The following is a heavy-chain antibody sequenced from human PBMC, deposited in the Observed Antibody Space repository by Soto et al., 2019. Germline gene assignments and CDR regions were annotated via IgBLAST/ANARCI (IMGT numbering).Heavy chain of an antibody. D-gene: IGHD4-17*01. Sequence: EVHLVESGGGLVQPGGYLRLSCAASEFTFSQHWMSWVRQALGKGLEWVADIKPDGSEKYYVDSVKGRFTISRDNAKNSVYLQMNSLRAEDTAVYYCARGHYGRDYWGQGTLVTVSS. CDR1: EFTFSQHW. CDR2: IKPDGSEK. J-gene: IGHJ4*02. CDR3: ARGHYGRDY. V-gene: IGHV3-7*01.